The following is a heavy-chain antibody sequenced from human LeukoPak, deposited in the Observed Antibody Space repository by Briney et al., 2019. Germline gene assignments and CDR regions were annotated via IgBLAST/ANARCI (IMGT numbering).Heavy chain of an antibody. Sequence: PGGSLRLSCAASGFTFSSCAMNWVRQAPGKGLEWVSAISGSGGSTDYADSVKGRFTISRDNSKNTLYLQMNSLRAEDTAVYYCAKSSLIRGVTLDAFDIWGQGTMVTVSS. J-gene: IGHJ3*02. D-gene: IGHD3-10*01. CDR1: GFTFSSCA. V-gene: IGHV3-23*01. CDR3: AKSSLIRGVTLDAFDI. CDR2: ISGSGGST.